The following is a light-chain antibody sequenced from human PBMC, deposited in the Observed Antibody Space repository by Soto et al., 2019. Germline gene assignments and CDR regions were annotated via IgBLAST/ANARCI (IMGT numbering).Light chain of an antibody. CDR2: YDS. J-gene: IGLJ2*01. CDR3: QVWDSSSDHVV. V-gene: IGLV3-21*04. Sequence: SYELTQPPSVSVAPGKTARITCGGNNIGSKSVHWYQQQPGQAPVLVIYYDSDRPSGIPERFSGSNSGNTATLTISRVEAWDEADYYCQVWDSSSDHVVFGGGTQLTVL. CDR1: NIGSKS.